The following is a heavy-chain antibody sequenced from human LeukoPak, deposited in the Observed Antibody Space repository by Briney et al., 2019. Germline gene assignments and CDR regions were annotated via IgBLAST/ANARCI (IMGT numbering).Heavy chain of an antibody. D-gene: IGHD3-3*01. CDR3: ARDYDFWSGYPSYYYYYYMDV. CDR1: GYTFTGYY. J-gene: IGHJ6*03. CDR2: INPNSGGT. Sequence: ASVKVSCKASGYTFTGYYMHWVRQAPGQGLEWMGRINPNSGGTNYAQKFQGRVTMTRDTSISTAYMELSGLRSDDTAVYYCARDYDFWSGYPSYYYYYYMDVWGKGTTVTVSS. V-gene: IGHV1-2*06.